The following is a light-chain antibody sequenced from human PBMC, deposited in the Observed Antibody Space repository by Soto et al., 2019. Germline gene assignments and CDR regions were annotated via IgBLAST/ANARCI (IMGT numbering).Light chain of an antibody. J-gene: IGKJ3*01. Sequence: DIVMTQSPLSLPVTPGEPASISCRSNQSLLHSNGYNYLDWYLQKPGKSPQLLFYLASNRASGVADRFGGSASGTDFTLTISRVEAEDVGVYYCMPVLQQFSFGPGTKVDIK. CDR1: QSLLHSNGYNY. CDR2: LAS. V-gene: IGKV2-28*01. CDR3: MPVLQQFS.